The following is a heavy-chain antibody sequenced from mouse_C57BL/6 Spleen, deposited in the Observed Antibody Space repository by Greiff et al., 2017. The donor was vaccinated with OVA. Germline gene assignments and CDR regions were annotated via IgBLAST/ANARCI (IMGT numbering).Heavy chain of an antibody. CDR3: ARPYYYGSSYGFAY. CDR2: IYPGSGNT. Sequence: VQLQQSGAELVRPGASVQLSCKASGYTFTDYYINWVKQRPGQGLEWIARIYPGSGNTYYNEKFKGKATLTAEKSSSTAYMQLSSLTSEDSAVYFCARPYYYGSSYGFAYWGQGTLVTVSA. V-gene: IGHV1-76*01. J-gene: IGHJ3*01. D-gene: IGHD1-1*01. CDR1: GYTFTDYY.